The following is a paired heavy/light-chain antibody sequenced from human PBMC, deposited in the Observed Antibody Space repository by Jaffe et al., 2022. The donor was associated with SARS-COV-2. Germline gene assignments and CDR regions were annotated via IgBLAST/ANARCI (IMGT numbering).Light chain of an antibody. CDR1: QRISAW. J-gene: IGKJ2*01. V-gene: IGKV1-5*03. CDR3: QQYNNFPVT. CDR2: KAS. Sequence: DIQMTQSPSTLSASVGDRVTITCRASQRISAWVAWYQQKPGKAPKLLIYKASNLESGVPSRFSGSGSGTEFTLTISSLQPDDFATYYCQQYNNFPVTFGQGTKLEI.
Heavy chain of an antibody. Sequence: QLQLQESGPGLVKPSETLSLTCTVSGGSISNSYYWGWIRQPPGKGLEWLGNIDYGGSTIYNPSLESRVTISLDTSKNQFSLKLSSVTAADTAMYFCARRPVDIPSAWQNWFDSWGQGTLVTVSS. CDR1: GGSISNSYY. CDR2: IDYGGST. D-gene: IGHD5-12*01. V-gene: IGHV4-39*01. J-gene: IGHJ5*01. CDR3: ARRPVDIPSAWQNWFDS.